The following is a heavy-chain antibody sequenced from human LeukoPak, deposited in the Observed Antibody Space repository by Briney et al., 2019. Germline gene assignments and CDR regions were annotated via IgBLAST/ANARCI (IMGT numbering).Heavy chain of an antibody. CDR1: GFTFSSYS. D-gene: IGHD3-22*01. CDR3: ARDLSFYYDSSGHEYFQH. CDR2: ISSSSSYI. V-gene: IGHV3-21*01. Sequence: GGSLRLSCAASGFTFSSYSMNWVRQAPGKGLEWVSSISSSSSYIYYADSVKGRFTISRDNAKNSLYLQMNSLRAEDTAVYYCARDLSFYYDSSGHEYFQHWGQGTLVTVSS. J-gene: IGHJ1*01.